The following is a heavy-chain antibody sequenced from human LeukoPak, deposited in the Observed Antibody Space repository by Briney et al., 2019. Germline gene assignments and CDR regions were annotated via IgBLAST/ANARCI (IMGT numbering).Heavy chain of an antibody. D-gene: IGHD4-17*01. Sequence: ASVKVSCKASGYTFTSYDINWVRQATGQGLEWMGWMNPNSGNTGYAQKFQGGVTMTRNTSISTAHMELSSLRSEDTAVYYCARGDGTGYYYYYYMDVWGKGTTVTVSS. CDR2: MNPNSGNT. J-gene: IGHJ6*03. CDR3: ARGDGTGYYYYYYMDV. CDR1: GYTFTSYD. V-gene: IGHV1-8*01.